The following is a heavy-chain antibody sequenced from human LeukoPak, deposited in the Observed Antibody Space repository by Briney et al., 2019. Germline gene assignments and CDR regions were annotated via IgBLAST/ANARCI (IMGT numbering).Heavy chain of an antibody. D-gene: IGHD1-26*01. CDR1: GFTFSSYA. V-gene: IGHV3-64*01. CDR2: ISSNGGST. J-gene: IGHJ5*02. CDR3: ARREELPRGDWFDP. Sequence: GGSLRLSCAASGFTFSSYAMHWVRQAPGKGLEYVSAISSNGGSTYYANSVKGRFTISRDNFKNTLYLQMGSLRAEDMAVYYCARREELPRGDWFDPWGQGTLVTVSS.